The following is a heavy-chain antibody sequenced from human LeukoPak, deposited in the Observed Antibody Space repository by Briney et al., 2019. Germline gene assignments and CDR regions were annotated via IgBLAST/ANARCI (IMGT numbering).Heavy chain of an antibody. CDR3: AKDQSSGWAAFDY. CDR2: ISGSGGST. CDR1: GLTFSSYA. D-gene: IGHD6-19*01. V-gene: IGHV3-23*01. J-gene: IGHJ4*02. Sequence: SGGSLRLSCAASGLTFSSYAMSWVRQAPGKGLEWVSAISGSGGSTYYADSVKGRFTISRDNSKNTLYLQMNSLRAEDTAVYYCAKDQSSGWAAFDYWGQGTLVTVSS.